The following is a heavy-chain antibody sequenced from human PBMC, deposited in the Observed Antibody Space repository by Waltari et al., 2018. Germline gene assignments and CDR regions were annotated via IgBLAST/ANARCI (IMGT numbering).Heavy chain of an antibody. J-gene: IGHJ4*02. D-gene: IGHD4-17*01. V-gene: IGHV3-30*04. CDR1: GFTFSLYP. CDR3: ARALLLDYEGGGY. CDR2: TTPDVNVK. Sequence: QVQLVESGGGVVPPGGSLRLSCAASGFTFSLYPMHWVRQAPCKGWEWLEVTTPDVNVKHRAVSVMGRFTISSDNSKDTLFLEMNSLRPDDTAVYYCARALLLDYEGGGYWGQGTLVTVSS.